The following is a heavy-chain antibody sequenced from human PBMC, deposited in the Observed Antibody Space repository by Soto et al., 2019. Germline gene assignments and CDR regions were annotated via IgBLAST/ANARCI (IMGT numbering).Heavy chain of an antibody. CDR1: GFTFRSYG. Sequence: QVKLVESGGGVVQPGRSLRLSCTTSGFTFRSYGMHWVRQAPGKRLEWVAVIRSDGSNRDYVDSVKGRFTISRDTSRRMVYLQMDNLRLEDMAVYYCAKPHSSLEWPPFDPWGQGTLVTVSP. CDR2: IRSDGSNR. CDR3: AKPHSSLEWPPFDP. D-gene: IGHD3-3*01. V-gene: IGHV3-30*18. J-gene: IGHJ5*02.